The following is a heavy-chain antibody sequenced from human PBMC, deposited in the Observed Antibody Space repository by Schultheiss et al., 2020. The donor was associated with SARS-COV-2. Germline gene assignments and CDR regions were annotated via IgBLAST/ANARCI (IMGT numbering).Heavy chain of an antibody. CDR3: ARDGVWTGGNWFDP. CDR1: GYTFTSYD. V-gene: IGHV1-8*01. J-gene: IGHJ5*02. Sequence: ASVKVSCKASGYTFTSYDINWVRQATGQGLEWMGWMNPNSGNTGYAQKFQGRVTMTRNTSISTAYMELSSLRSEDTAVYYCARDGVWTGGNWFDPWGQGTLVTVSS. D-gene: IGHD2-8*01. CDR2: MNPNSGNT.